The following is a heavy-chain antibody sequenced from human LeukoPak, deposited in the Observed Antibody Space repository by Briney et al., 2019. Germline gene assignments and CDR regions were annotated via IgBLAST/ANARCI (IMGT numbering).Heavy chain of an antibody. J-gene: IGHJ3*02. Sequence: SETLSLTCTVSGGSISSYYWSWIRQPPGKGLEWIGYIYYSGSTNYNPSLKSRVTISVDTSKNQFSLKLSSVTAADTAVYYCARDREWEDDAFDIWGQGTMVTVSS. V-gene: IGHV4-59*01. CDR3: ARDREWEDDAFDI. CDR1: GGSISSYY. CDR2: IYYSGST. D-gene: IGHD1-26*01.